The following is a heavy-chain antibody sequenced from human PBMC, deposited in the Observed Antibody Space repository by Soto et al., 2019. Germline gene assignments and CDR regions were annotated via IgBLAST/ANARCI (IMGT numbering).Heavy chain of an antibody. J-gene: IGHJ6*02. D-gene: IGHD6-19*01. CDR3: AKPQDISGWPYYYYYGMDV. V-gene: IGHV3-30*18. Sequence: QVQLVESGGGVVQPGRSLRVSCAASGFTFSSYGMHWVRQAPGKGLEWVAVISYDGSNKYYADSVKGRFTISRDNSENTLYLQMNSLRAEDTAVYYCAKPQDISGWPYYYYYGMDVWGQGTTVTVSS. CDR2: ISYDGSNK. CDR1: GFTFSSYG.